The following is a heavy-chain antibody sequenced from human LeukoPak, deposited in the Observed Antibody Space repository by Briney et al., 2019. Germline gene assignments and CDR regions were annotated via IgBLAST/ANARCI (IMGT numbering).Heavy chain of an antibody. CDR3: ASSVLDPRSWGD. Sequence: PSETLSLTCIVSGGSISSSSYFWGWVRQPPGKGLEWIGTISFSGSTCYNPSLRSRVTISADTSKNQFSLNLTSVTAAHTAVYHCASSVLDPRSWGDWGQGTLVTVSS. D-gene: IGHD2-8*02. V-gene: IGHV4-39*01. CDR1: GGSISSSSYF. CDR2: ISFSGST. J-gene: IGHJ4*02.